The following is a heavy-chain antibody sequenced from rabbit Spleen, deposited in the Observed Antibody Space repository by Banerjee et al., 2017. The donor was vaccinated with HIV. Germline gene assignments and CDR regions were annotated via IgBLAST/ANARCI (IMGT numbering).Heavy chain of an antibody. J-gene: IGHJ3*01. CDR3: ARDMDGYGIAPNF. Sequence: QEQLVESGGGLVQPEGSLTLTCKASGVSFSDKDVMCWVRQAPGKGLEWIACINIVTGKSVYASWAKGRFIMSRTSSTTVTLQMTSLTAADTATYFCARDMDGYGIAPNFWGPGTLVTFS. V-gene: IGHV1S45*01. CDR1: GVSFSDKDV. CDR2: INIVTGKS. D-gene: IGHD3-1*01.